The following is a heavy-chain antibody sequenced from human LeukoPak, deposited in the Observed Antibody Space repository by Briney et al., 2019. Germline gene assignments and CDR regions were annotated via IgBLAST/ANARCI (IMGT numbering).Heavy chain of an antibody. V-gene: IGHV3-74*01. J-gene: IGHJ4*02. Sequence: GGSLRLSCAASGFTFSSYWMHWVRQAPGKGLVWVSRINGDESATSYADSVKGRFTISRDNAKNTLYLQMNSLRAEDTAVYYCAGGYRYYFDYWGQGTLVTVSS. CDR3: AGGYRYYFDY. CDR2: INGDESAT. D-gene: IGHD5-18*01. CDR1: GFTFSSYW.